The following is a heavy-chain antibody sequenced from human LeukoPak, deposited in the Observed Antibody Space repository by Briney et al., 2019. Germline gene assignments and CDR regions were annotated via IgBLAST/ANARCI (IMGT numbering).Heavy chain of an antibody. CDR3: ARDRVPKSSGWYPFDY. CDR1: GFTFSSYS. J-gene: IGHJ4*02. CDR2: ISSSSSYI. Sequence: KPGGSLRLSCAASGFTFSSYSMNWVRQAPGKGLEWVSSISSSSSYIYYADSVKGRFTISRDNAKNSLYLQMNSLRAEDTAVYYCARDRVPKSSGWYPFDYWGQGTLVTVSS. V-gene: IGHV3-21*01. D-gene: IGHD6-19*01.